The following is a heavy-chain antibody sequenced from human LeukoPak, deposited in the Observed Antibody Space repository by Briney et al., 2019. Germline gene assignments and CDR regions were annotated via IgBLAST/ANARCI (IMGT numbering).Heavy chain of an antibody. Sequence: GGSLRLSCAASGFTFSSYAMSWVRQAPGKGLEWVSAISGRGDRTYYADSVKGRFTISRDNSKDTLYLQMYSLRAEDTAVYYCAKEQSSSGFFDYWGQGTLVTVSS. V-gene: IGHV3-23*01. CDR1: GFTFSSYA. J-gene: IGHJ4*02. CDR3: AKEQSSSGFFDY. D-gene: IGHD6-6*01. CDR2: ISGRGDRT.